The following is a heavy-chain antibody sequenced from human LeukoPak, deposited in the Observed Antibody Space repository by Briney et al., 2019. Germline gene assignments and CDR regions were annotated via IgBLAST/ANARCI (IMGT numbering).Heavy chain of an antibody. D-gene: IGHD3-22*01. J-gene: IGHJ5*02. CDR3: ARSPKESNLPEYYYDSSGYYRLA. V-gene: IGHV3-21*06. CDR1: GFTFSSYS. CDR2: ISSSSSYI. Sequence: GGSLRLSCAASGFTFSSYSMNWFRQAPGKGLEWVSSISSSSSYIYYADSVKGRFTISRDNAKNSLYLQMNSLRAEDTAVYYCARSPKESNLPEYYYDSSGYYRLAWGQGTLVTVSS.